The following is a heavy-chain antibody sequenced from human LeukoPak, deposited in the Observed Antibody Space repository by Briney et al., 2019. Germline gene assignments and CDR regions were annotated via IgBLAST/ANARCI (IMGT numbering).Heavy chain of an antibody. CDR3: AREAIVGATPLDY. D-gene: IGHD1-26*01. V-gene: IGHV3-7*01. J-gene: IGHJ4*02. Sequence: GGSLRLSCAASGFTFSSYWMSWVRQAPGKGLEWVANIKQDGSEKYYVDSVKGRFTISRDNAKNSLYLQTNSLRAEDTAVYYCAREAIVGATPLDYWGQGTLVTVSS. CDR1: GFTFSSYW. CDR2: IKQDGSEK.